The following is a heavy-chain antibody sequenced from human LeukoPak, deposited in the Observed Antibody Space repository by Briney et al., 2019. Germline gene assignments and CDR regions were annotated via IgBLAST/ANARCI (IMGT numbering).Heavy chain of an antibody. D-gene: IGHD3-22*01. CDR3: ASDGHHYYDSTGYLVY. J-gene: IGHJ4*02. V-gene: IGHV3-11*04. CDR2: ISSSGSTI. CDR1: GFTFSDYY. Sequence: GGSLRLSCAASGFTFSDYYMSWIRQAPGKGLEWVSYISSSGSTIYYADSVKGRFTISRDNAKNSLYLQMNNLRAEDTAVYYCASDGHHYYDSTGYLVYWGQGTLVTVSS.